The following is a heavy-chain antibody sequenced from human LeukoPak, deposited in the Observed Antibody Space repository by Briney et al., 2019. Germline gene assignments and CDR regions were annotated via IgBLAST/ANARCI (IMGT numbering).Heavy chain of an antibody. CDR2: IIPIFGTA. V-gene: IGHV1-69*13. CDR1: GYTFTGYY. Sequence: SVKVSCKASGYTFTGYYMHWVRQAPGQGLEWMGGIIPIFGTANYAQKFQGRVAITADESTSTAYMELSSLRSEDTAVYYCARDPSSSWGNWFDPWGQGTLVTVSS. J-gene: IGHJ5*02. D-gene: IGHD6-13*01. CDR3: ARDPSSSWGNWFDP.